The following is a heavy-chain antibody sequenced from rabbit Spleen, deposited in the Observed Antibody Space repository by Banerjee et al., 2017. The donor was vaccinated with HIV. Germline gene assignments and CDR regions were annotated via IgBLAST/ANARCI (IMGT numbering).Heavy chain of an antibody. Sequence: QLVESGGGLVQPGGSLKVSCIASGFDFSSYYMSWVRQAPGKGLEWIGYFDPVFGSTYYASWVNGQFTISSHNAQNTLYLQLNSLTAADTATYFCARGPPYAGYAGYGYASDFNLWGPGPSSPS. D-gene: IGHD6-1*01. J-gene: IGHJ4*01. CDR3: ARGPPYAGYAGYGYASDFNL. CDR1: GFDFSSYY. V-gene: IGHV1S7*01. CDR2: FDPVFGST.